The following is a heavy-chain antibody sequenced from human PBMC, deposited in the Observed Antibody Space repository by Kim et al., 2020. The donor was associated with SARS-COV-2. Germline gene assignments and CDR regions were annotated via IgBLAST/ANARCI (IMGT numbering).Heavy chain of an antibody. CDR3: ARGLVVVVAAAFSAHILPNDY. J-gene: IGHJ4*02. V-gene: IGHV3-11*05. D-gene: IGHD2-15*01. Sequence: FTISRDNAKNSLYLQMNSLRAEDTAVYYCARGLVVVVAAAFSAHILPNDYWGQGTLVTVSS.